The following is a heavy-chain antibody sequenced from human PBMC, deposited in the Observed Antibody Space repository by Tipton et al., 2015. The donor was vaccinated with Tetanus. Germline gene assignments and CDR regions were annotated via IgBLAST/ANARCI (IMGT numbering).Heavy chain of an antibody. CDR1: GGSISSYY. D-gene: IGHD2-15*01. Sequence: LRLSCTVSGGSISSYYWSWIRQPPGKGLEWIGYIYYSGSTNYNPSLKSRVTISVDTSKNQFSLKLSSVTAADTAVYYCARGASMVGVVAATLEDGFWFDPWGQGTLVTVSS. CDR2: IYYSGST. V-gene: IGHV4-59*01. CDR3: ARGASMVGVVAATLEDGFWFDP. J-gene: IGHJ5*02.